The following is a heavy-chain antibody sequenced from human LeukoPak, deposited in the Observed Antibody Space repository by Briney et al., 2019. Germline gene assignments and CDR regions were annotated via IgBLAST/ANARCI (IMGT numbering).Heavy chain of an antibody. J-gene: IGHJ4*02. CDR1: GFTFNTFW. CDR2: INNDGSDA. V-gene: IGHV3-74*03. Sequence: GGSLRLSCAASGFTFNTFWMHWVRQASGKGMMWVSQINNDGSDAKYADSVKGRFTISRDNAKNTVYLQMNSLRADDTAVYYCAIDSRLWELSSDYWGQGTVVTVSS. CDR3: AIDSRLWELSSDY. D-gene: IGHD1-26*01.